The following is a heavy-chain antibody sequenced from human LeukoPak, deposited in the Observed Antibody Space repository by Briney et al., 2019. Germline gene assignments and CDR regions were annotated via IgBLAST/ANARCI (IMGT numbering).Heavy chain of an antibody. V-gene: IGHV4-39*01. CDR3: ARTPPPQLVLGIDY. J-gene: IGHJ4*02. CDR1: GGSISSSSYY. CDR2: IYYSGST. Sequence: PSETLSLTCTVSGGSISSSSYYWGWIRQPPGKGLEWIGSIYYSGSTYYNPSLKSRVTISVDTSKNQFSLKLSSVTAADTAVYYCARTPPPQLVLGIDYWGQGTLVTVSS. D-gene: IGHD6-13*01.